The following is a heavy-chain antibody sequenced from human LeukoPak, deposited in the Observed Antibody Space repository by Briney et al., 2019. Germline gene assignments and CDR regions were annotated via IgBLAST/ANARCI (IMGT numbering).Heavy chain of an antibody. J-gene: IGHJ4*02. Sequence: GGSLRLSCVASGFTFISYVMGWVRQAPGKGLEWVSVISSSGGSTYYADSVKGRFTISRDNAKNSLYLQMNSLRDEDTAVYYCARGGVDWGQGTLVTVSS. D-gene: IGHD3-3*01. CDR2: ISSSGGST. CDR3: ARGGVD. CDR1: GFTFISYV. V-gene: IGHV3-48*02.